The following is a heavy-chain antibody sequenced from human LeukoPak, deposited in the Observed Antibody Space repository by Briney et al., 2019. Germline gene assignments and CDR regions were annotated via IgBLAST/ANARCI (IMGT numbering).Heavy chain of an antibody. CDR1: GFTFGSYA. CDR3: ARDRAGEQWLPAYYYYGMDV. Sequence: GRSMRLSCAASGFTFGSYAMHWVRQGPGTGLDGLAVISYVGSNKYYADSVKCRFTISRDNSKNTLYLQMNSLRAEDTAVYYCARDRAGEQWLPAYYYYGMDVWGQGTTVTVPS. CDR2: ISYVGSNK. V-gene: IGHV3-30-3*01. D-gene: IGHD6-19*01. J-gene: IGHJ6*02.